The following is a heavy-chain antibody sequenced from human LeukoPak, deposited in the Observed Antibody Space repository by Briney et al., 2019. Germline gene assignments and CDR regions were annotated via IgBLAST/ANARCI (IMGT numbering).Heavy chain of an antibody. D-gene: IGHD4-17*01. CDR1: GFTFRSYA. J-gene: IGHJ2*01. CDR2: ISGSGAKT. Sequence: AGGSLRLSCEASGFTFRSYAMTWVRQAPGKGLEWVSAISGSGAKTYYADSVKGRFTISRDNAKNSLYLQMNSLRAEDTAVYYCARADGDPYWYFDLWGRGTLVTVSS. CDR3: ARADGDPYWYFDL. V-gene: IGHV3-23*01.